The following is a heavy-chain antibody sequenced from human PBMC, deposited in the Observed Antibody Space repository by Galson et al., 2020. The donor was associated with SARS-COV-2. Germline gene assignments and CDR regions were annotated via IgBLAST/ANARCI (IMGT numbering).Heavy chain of an antibody. CDR2: IHYSGST. J-gene: IGHJ3*02. CDR3: AVQEDSSGSPDAFDI. CDR1: GGSISSSSYY. V-gene: IGHV4-39*01. Sequence: SETLSLTCTVSGGSISSSSYYWGWIRQPPGKGLEWIGSIHYSGSTYYNPSLKSRVTISVDTSKNQFSLKLSSVTAADTAVYYCAVQEDSSGSPDAFDIWGQGTMVTVSS. D-gene: IGHD3-22*01.